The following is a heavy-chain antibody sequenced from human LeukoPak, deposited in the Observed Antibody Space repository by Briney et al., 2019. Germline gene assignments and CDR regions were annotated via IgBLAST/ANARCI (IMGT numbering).Heavy chain of an antibody. V-gene: IGHV1-69*13. D-gene: IGHD3-10*01. Sequence: SVKVSCKASGGTFSSYAISWVRQAPGQGLEWMGGIIPIFGTANYAQKFQGRVTITADESTSTAYMELSSLRSEDTAVYYCARDRRITMVRGVMVDYMDVWGKGTTVTISS. J-gene: IGHJ6*03. CDR3: ARDRRITMVRGVMVDYMDV. CDR1: GGTFSSYA. CDR2: IIPIFGTA.